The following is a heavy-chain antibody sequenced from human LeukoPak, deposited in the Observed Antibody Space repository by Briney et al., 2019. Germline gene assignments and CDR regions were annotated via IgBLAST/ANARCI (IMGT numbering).Heavy chain of an antibody. V-gene: IGHV4-34*01. CDR3: ARSPRGLPNY. J-gene: IGHJ4*02. CDR2: INHSGST. Sequence: SETLSLTCAVYGGSFSGYYWSWIRQPPGKGLEWIGEINHSGSTNYNPSLKSRVTISVDTSKNQFSLKLSSVTAADTAVYCCARSPRGLPNYWGQGTLVTVSS. CDR1: GGSFSGYY. D-gene: IGHD3-10*01.